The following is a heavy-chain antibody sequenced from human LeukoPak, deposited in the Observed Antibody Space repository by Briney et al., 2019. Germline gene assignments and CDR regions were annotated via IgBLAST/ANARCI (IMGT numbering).Heavy chain of an antibody. CDR3: ARSPHCSSTSCYIRWFDP. Sequence: SETLSLTCAVYGGSLSGYYRSWIRQPPGKGLEWIGYIYYSGSTNYNPSLKSRVTISVDTSKNQFSLKLSSVTAADTAVYYCARSPHCSSTSCYIRWFDPWGQGTLVTVSS. J-gene: IGHJ5*02. V-gene: IGHV4-59*01. CDR1: GGSLSGYY. CDR2: IYYSGST. D-gene: IGHD2-2*02.